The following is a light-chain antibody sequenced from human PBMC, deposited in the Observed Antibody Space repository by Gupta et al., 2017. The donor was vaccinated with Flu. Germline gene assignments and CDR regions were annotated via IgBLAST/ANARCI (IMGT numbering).Light chain of an antibody. J-gene: IGKJ4*01. CDR3: MQALETPVT. Sequence: DIVMTQSPLSLSVTPGEPASISCRSSQSLLHSNGYNYLDWYLQKPVQSPQLLIYLAFNRASGVPDRFSGSGSGTDFTLKISRVEAEDVGVYYCMQALETPVTFGGGTKVEIK. V-gene: IGKV2-28*01. CDR2: LAF. CDR1: QSLLHSNGYNY.